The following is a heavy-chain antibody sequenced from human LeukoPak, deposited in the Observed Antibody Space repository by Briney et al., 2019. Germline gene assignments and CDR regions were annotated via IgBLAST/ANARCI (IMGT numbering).Heavy chain of an antibody. CDR3: TRGSYQLLPRWFDP. Sequence: GVLRLSCTASGFTFGDYAMSWVRQAPGKGLEWVGFIRSKAYGGTTEYAASVKGRFTISRDDSKSIAYLQMNSLKTEDTAVYYCTRGSYQLLPRWFDPWGQGTLVTVSS. CDR2: IRSKAYGGTT. CDR1: GFTFGDYA. D-gene: IGHD2-2*01. J-gene: IGHJ5*02. V-gene: IGHV3-49*04.